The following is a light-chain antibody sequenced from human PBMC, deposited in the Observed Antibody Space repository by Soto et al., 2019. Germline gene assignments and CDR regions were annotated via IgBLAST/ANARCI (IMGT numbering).Light chain of an antibody. J-gene: IGKJ1*01. CDR1: QSVSNNY. V-gene: IGKV3-20*01. Sequence: EMALTQTPCTLFLSPGERATPSCRASQSVSNNYLAWYQQKPGQAPRLLIYGASNRATGIPDRFSGSGSGTDFTLTISRLEPEDFAVYYCQQYVSSGTFGQGTKVDI. CDR2: GAS. CDR3: QQYVSSGT.